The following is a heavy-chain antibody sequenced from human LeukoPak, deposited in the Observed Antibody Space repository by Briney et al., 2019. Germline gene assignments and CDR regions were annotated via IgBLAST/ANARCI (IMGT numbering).Heavy chain of an antibody. CDR1: GLTFSSYS. D-gene: IGHD6-13*01. Sequence: GGSLRLSCVASGLTFSSYSMAWVRQAPGKGLQWVSGIGSGGSSTYYADSVKGRFTISRDNSKNTLYLQMNNLRAEDTAVYYCAKDSSSSWFDPWGQGTLVTVSS. CDR3: AKDSSSSWFDP. CDR2: IGSGGSST. V-gene: IGHV3-23*03. J-gene: IGHJ5*02.